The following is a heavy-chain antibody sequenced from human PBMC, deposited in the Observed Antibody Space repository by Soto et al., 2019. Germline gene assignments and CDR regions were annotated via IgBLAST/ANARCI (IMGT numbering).Heavy chain of an antibody. V-gene: IGHV1-69*12. D-gene: IGHD4-17*01. CDR3: ARGGDYGGNTPFDY. CDR1: GGTFSSYA. J-gene: IGHJ4*02. Sequence: QVQLVQSGAEVKKPGSSVKVSCKASGGTFSSYAISWVRQAPGQGLEWMGGIIPIFGTANYAQKFQGRVTITADESTSTAYMELGSLRSEDTAVYYCARGGDYGGNTPFDYWGQGTLVTVSS. CDR2: IIPIFGTA.